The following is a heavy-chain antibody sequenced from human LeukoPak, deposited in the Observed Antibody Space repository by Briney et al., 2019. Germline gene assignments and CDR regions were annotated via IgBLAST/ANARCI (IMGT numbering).Heavy chain of an antibody. D-gene: IGHD3-16*01. V-gene: IGHV3-23*01. Sequence: GGSLTLSCAASGFICNSYAMSWVRDAPARGLEWVSSLRGNGDTFYADFVKGRFTLSRDESRNTVYLHLNELRVEDTAVYYCAKASWVSTADAVLWGQGTVVTVSS. J-gene: IGHJ4*02. CDR3: AKASWVSTADAVL. CDR2: LRGNGDT. CDR1: GFICNSYA.